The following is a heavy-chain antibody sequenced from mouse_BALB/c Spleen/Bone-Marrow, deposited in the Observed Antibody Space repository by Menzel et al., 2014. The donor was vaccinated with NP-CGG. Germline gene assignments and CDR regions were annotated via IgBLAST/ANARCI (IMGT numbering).Heavy chain of an antibody. D-gene: IGHD2-14*01. CDR3: ARYDYRYSWFAY. CDR1: GFNIKDTY. CDR2: IDPANGNT. J-gene: IGHJ3*01. V-gene: IGHV14-3*02. Sequence: DVQLQESGAELVKPGASVKLSCTASGFNIKDTYMHWVKQRPGQGLEWIGRIDPANGNTKYDPKFQGKATITTDTSTNTAYLQLRGLTSEDAAVYYCARYDYRYSWFAYWGQGTLVTVSA.